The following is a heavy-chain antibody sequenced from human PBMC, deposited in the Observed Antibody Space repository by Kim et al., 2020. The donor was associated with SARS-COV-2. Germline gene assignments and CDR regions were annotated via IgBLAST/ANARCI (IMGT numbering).Heavy chain of an antibody. D-gene: IGHD6-19*01. CDR2: LSSSSSYT. J-gene: IGHJ4*02. Sequence: GGSLRLSCAASGFTFSDYYMSWIRQAPGKGLECVSSLSSSSSYTNYADSVKARFTISRANAKYSLYLQINTLRAEDTAVYYCAREGYSSGPLDYWGQGTLVTVSS. CDR1: GFTFSDYY. V-gene: IGHV3-11*06. CDR3: AREGYSSGPLDY.